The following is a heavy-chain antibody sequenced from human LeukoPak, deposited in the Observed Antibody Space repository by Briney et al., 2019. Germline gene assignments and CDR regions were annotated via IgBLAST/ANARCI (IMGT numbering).Heavy chain of an antibody. D-gene: IGHD1-26*01. CDR2: ISAYNGGT. Sequence: ASVKVSCKASGYSLSTTYINWVRQAPGQGLEWMGQISAYNGGTAYAQKFQGRVTMTTDSSTTTAYMDLASLRSDDTAVYYCARGGTYYPCIDYWGQGTLVTVSS. J-gene: IGHJ4*01. CDR3: ARGGTYYPCIDY. CDR1: GYSLSTTY. V-gene: IGHV1-18*01.